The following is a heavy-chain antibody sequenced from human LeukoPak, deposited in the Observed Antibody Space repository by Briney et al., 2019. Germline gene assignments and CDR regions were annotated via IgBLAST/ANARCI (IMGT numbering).Heavy chain of an antibody. CDR2: IYYSGST. Sequence: SETLSLTCTVSGGSISSSSYYWGWIRQPPGKGLEWIGYIYYSGSTNYNPSLKSRVTISVDTSKNQFSLKLTSVTAADTAVYFCARGGYYGSGNDFRFDPWGQGTLVTVSS. CDR3: ARGGYYGSGNDFRFDP. J-gene: IGHJ5*02. V-gene: IGHV4-61*05. CDR1: GGSISSSSYY. D-gene: IGHD3-10*01.